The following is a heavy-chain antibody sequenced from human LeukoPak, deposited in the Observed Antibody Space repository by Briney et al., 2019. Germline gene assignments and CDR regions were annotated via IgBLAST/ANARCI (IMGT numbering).Heavy chain of an antibody. V-gene: IGHV3-64*01. D-gene: IGHD3-22*01. CDR2: ICSNGGST. CDR1: GFTFSTYA. CDR3: PKGDSSGLPAFDI. Sequence: PGGSLRLSCAASGFTFSTYAMSWVRQAPGKGLECVSGICSNGGSTYYAHSVKGRFTISRDNSKNTLFLQMSSLRAEDTVVYYSPKGDSSGLPAFDIWGQGTMVTVSS. J-gene: IGHJ3*02.